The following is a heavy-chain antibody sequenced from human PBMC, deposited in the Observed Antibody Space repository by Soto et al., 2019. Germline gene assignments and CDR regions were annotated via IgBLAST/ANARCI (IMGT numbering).Heavy chain of an antibody. CDR2: ISSSGSTI. D-gene: IGHD3-3*01. CDR3: ARDVITIFGVVSPLAYYYGMDV. CDR1: GFTFSSYE. J-gene: IGHJ6*02. V-gene: IGHV3-48*03. Sequence: PGGSLRLSCAACGFTFSSYEMNWVRQAPGKGLEWVSYISSSGSTIYYADSVKGRFTISRDDAKNSLYLQMNSLRAEDTAVYYCARDVITIFGVVSPLAYYYGMDVWGQGTTVTVSS.